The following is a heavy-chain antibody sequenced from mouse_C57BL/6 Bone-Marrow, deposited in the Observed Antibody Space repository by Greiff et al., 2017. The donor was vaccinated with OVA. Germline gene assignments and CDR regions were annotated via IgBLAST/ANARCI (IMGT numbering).Heavy chain of an antibody. J-gene: IGHJ4*01. CDR1: GYTFTSYG. D-gene: IGHD1-1*01. CDR3: ARDTTVVAPYYAMDY. CDR2: IYPRSGNT. Sequence: VQVVESGAELARPGASVKLSCKASGYTFTSYGISWVKQRTGQGLEWIGEIYPRSGNTYYNEKFKGKATLTADKSSSTAYMELRSLTSEDSAVYFCARDTTVVAPYYAMDYWGQGTSVTVSS. V-gene: IGHV1-81*01.